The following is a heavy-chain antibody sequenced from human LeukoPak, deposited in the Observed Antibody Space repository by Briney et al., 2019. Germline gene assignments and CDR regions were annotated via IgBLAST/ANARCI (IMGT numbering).Heavy chain of an antibody. CDR2: ISPDGDSR. J-gene: IGHJ4*02. D-gene: IGHD3-10*01. V-gene: IGHV3-64*01. CDR1: GFIFSSQA. Sequence: PGGSLRLSCAASGFIFSSQAMHWVRQAPGKGLEYVSAISPDGDSRYYANSVKGRFTISRDNSKNTLYLQMGGLRAEDMAVYYCATKEGLGSDTVITVFGFWGQGTLVTVSS. CDR3: ATKEGLGSDTVITVFGF.